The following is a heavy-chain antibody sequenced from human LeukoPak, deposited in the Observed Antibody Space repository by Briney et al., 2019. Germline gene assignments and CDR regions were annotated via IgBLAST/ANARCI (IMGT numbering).Heavy chain of an antibody. V-gene: IGHV1-2*02. J-gene: IGHJ5*02. CDR3: ARDLGPYYYDSSGRNWFDP. CDR1: GYTFTGYY. CDR2: VNPNSGGT. D-gene: IGHD3-22*01. Sequence: ASVKVSCKASGYTFTGYYMHWVRQAPGQGLEWMGWVNPNSGGTNYAQKFQGRVTMTRDTSTSTVYMELSSLRSEDTAVYYCARDLGPYYYDSSGRNWFDPWGQGTLVTVSS.